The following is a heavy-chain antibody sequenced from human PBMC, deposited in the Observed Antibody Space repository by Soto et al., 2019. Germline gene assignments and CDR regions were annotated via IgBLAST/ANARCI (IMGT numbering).Heavy chain of an antibody. J-gene: IGHJ5*02. Sequence: SETLSRTCTVSGASINNTSYYWGWIRQSPGKGLEWIGNIYYSGKTYYSPSLKSRVSISVDASRNQFSLRLSSVTAADTAVYYCGRPWGIGLTPPGPWGQGVLVTVSS. D-gene: IGHD6-13*01. V-gene: IGHV4-39*01. CDR3: GRPWGIGLTPPGP. CDR2: IYYSGKT. CDR1: GASINNTSYY.